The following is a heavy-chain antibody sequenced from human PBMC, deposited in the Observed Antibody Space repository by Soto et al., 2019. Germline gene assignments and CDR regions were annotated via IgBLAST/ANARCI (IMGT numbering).Heavy chain of an antibody. CDR3: AKHRDRVFRLYAIAFDS. V-gene: IGHV3-23*01. CDR2: IPGDGGST. Sequence: EVQLLESGGGLVQPGGSLRLSCVASGFSFRTYAMSWVRQAPGKGLEWVAGIPGDGGSTYYAESVKGRITISRDNSKNTLYLQLDSLSADDTAVYYCAKHRDRVFRLYAIAFDSWGQGTLVTVSS. CDR1: GFSFRTYA. J-gene: IGHJ4*02. D-gene: IGHD2-8*01.